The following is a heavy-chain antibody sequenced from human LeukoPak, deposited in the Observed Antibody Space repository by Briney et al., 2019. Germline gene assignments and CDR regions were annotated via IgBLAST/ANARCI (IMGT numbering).Heavy chain of an antibody. J-gene: IGHJ4*02. CDR3: ASSRGDYAPFDY. CDR2: IYYSGST. CDR1: GGSISSGGYS. D-gene: IGHD2-21*02. V-gene: IGHV4-31*03. Sequence: PSQTLSLTCTVSGGSISSGGYSWSWLRQHPGKGLEWIGYIYYSGSTYYNPSLKSRVTISVDTSKNQFSLKLSSVTAADTAVYYCASSRGDYAPFDYWGQGTLVTVSS.